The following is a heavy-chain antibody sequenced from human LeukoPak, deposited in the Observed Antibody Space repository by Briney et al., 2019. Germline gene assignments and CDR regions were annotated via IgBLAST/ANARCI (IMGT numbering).Heavy chain of an antibody. CDR1: GGSISSYY. CDR2: IYYSGST. V-gene: IGHV4-59*08. Sequence: SETLSLTCTVSGGSISSYYWSWIRQPPGKGLEWIGYIYYSGSTNYNPSLKSRVTISVDTSKNQFSLKLSSVTAADTAVYYCARHVPDYYGSGSQGCFDYWGQGTLVTVSS. D-gene: IGHD3-10*01. J-gene: IGHJ4*02. CDR3: ARHVPDYYGSGSQGCFDY.